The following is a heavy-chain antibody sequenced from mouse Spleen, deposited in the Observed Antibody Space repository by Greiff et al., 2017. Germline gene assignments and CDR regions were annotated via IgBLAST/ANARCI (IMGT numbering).Heavy chain of an antibody. CDR1: GYTFTDYN. CDR2: INPNNGGT. Sequence: VQLKQSGPELVKPGASVKMSCKASGYTFTDYNMHWVKQSHGKSLEWIGYINPNNGGTSYNQKFKGKATLTVNKSSSTAYMELRSLTSEDSAVYYCARYGTTAYYYAMDYWGQGTSVTVSS. CDR3: ARYGTTAYYYAMDY. J-gene: IGHJ4*01. V-gene: IGHV1-22*01. D-gene: IGHD1-2*01.